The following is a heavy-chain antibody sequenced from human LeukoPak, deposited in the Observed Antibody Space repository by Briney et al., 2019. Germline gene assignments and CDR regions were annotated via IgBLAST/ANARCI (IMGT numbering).Heavy chain of an antibody. CDR3: ARGQRGYSYGYPYYYMDV. Sequence: SETLSLTCTVSGGSISSDNYSWSWIRQPAGTGLEWIGRIYTSGSTNYNPSLKSRVTISVDTSKNQFSLKLSSVTAADTAVYYCARGQRGYSYGYPYYYMDVWGKGTTVTISS. CDR1: GGSISSDNYS. D-gene: IGHD5-18*01. V-gene: IGHV4-61*02. CDR2: IYTSGST. J-gene: IGHJ6*03.